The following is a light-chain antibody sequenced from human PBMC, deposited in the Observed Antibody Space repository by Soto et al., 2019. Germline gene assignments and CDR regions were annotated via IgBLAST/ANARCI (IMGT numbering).Light chain of an antibody. V-gene: IGLV2-11*01. CDR1: SSDVGGYNY. Sequence: QSALTQPRSVSGSPGQSVTISCTGTSSDVGGYNYVSWYQQHPGKAPKLMIYDVSKRPSGVPDRFSGSKSGNTASLTISGLHTEDEADYYCCSYVGSYTWVFGGGTKVTVL. CDR2: DVS. J-gene: IGLJ3*02. CDR3: CSYVGSYTWV.